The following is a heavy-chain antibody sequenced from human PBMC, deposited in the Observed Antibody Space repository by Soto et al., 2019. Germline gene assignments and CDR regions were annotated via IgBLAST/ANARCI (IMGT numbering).Heavy chain of an antibody. V-gene: IGHV3-30*18. CDR2: ISYDGSNK. D-gene: IGHD4-17*01. CDR1: GFTFSSYG. CDR3: AKDKSGREYGDPYGMDV. J-gene: IGHJ6*02. Sequence: TGGSLRLSCAASGFTFSSYGMRWVRQAPGKGLEWVAVISYDGSNKYYADSVKGRFTISKDNSKNTLYLQMISLRAEDTAVYYCAKDKSGREYGDPYGMDVWGQGTTVTVSS.